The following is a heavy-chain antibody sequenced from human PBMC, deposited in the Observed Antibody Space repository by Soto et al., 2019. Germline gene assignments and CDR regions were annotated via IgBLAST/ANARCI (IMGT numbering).Heavy chain of an antibody. Sequence: EVQLVESGGGLVQPGGSLRLSCAASGFTFSSYDMHWVRQATGKGLEWVSAIGTAGDTYYPGSVKGRFTISRENAKNSLYLQMNSLRAEDTALYYCAKDIQVATIWGADYYHIMDVWGQGTTVTVSS. J-gene: IGHJ6*02. CDR1: GFTFSSYD. V-gene: IGHV3-13*01. D-gene: IGHD5-12*01. CDR2: IGTAGDT. CDR3: AKDIQVATIWGADYYHIMDV.